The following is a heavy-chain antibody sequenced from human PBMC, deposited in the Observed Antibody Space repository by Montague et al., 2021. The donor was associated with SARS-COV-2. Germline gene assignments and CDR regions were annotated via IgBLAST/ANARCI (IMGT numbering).Heavy chain of an antibody. Sequence: SETLSLTCTVSGGSINNYFWSWIRQPPGKGLEWVGYISDSGSTNYNPSLQSRVTISVDTAKNQFSLKLLSVTAADTAFYYCARVASSGPGGCWDQGILVSVSS. CDR2: ISDSGST. V-gene: IGHV4-59*08. D-gene: IGHD3-22*01. CDR1: GGSINNYF. CDR3: ARVASSGPGGC. J-gene: IGHJ4*02.